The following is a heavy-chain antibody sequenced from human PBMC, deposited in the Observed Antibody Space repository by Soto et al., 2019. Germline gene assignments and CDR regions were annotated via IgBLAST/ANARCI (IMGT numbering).Heavy chain of an antibody. Sequence: LSLTCAVYGGSFSGYYWSWIRQPPGKGLEWIGEINHSGSTNYNPSLKSRVTISVDTSKNQFSLKLSSVTAADTAVYYCATNPKITGTTSYNYYYYGMDVWGQGTTVTVSS. V-gene: IGHV4-34*01. J-gene: IGHJ6*02. CDR1: GGSFSGYY. CDR2: INHSGST. D-gene: IGHD1-20*01. CDR3: ATNPKITGTTSYNYYYYGMDV.